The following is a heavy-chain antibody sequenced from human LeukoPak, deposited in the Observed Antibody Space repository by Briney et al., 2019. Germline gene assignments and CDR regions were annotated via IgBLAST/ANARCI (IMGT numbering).Heavy chain of an antibody. Sequence: GGSLRLSCAASGFTFSRDWMSWVRQAPGKGVERVADIKEDGSEKYYVDSVKGGLTISREKEKKSLYLQMNSLRAEDTAVYYCARLTEGGYFDYWGQGTLVTVSS. V-gene: IGHV3-7*01. D-gene: IGHD3-10*01. J-gene: IGHJ4*02. CDR3: ARLTEGGYFDY. CDR1: GFTFSRDW. CDR2: IKEDGSEK.